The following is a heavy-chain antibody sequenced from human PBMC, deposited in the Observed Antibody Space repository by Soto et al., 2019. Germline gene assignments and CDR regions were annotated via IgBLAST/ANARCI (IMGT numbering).Heavy chain of an antibody. CDR3: ARSMFSRTYYDFWSGRPYGMDV. J-gene: IGHJ6*02. CDR2: IYYSGST. D-gene: IGHD3-3*01. V-gene: IGHV4-59*01. CDR1: GGSISSYY. Sequence: TSETLSLTCTVSGGSISSYYWSWIRQPPGKGLEWIGYIYYSGSTNYNPSLKSRVTISVDTSKNQFSLKLSSVTAADTAVYYCARSMFSRTYYDFWSGRPYGMDVWGQGTTVTVSS.